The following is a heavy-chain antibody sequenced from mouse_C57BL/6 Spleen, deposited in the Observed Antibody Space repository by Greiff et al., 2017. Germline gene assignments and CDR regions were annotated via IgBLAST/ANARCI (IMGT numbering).Heavy chain of an antibody. CDR2: INPNNGGT. J-gene: IGHJ4*01. V-gene: IGHV1-18*01. CDR1: GYTFTDYN. Sequence: VQLKESGPELVKPGASVKIPCKASGYTFTDYNMDWVKQSHGKSLEWIGDINPNNGGTIYNQKFKGKATLTVDKSSSTAYMELRSLTSEDTAVYYCARPYYGSSYGNAMDYWGQGTSVTVSS. CDR3: ARPYYGSSYGNAMDY. D-gene: IGHD1-1*01.